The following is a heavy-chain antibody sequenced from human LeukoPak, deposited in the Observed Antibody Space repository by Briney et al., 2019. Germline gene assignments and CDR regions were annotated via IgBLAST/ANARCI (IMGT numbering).Heavy chain of an antibody. J-gene: IGHJ4*02. V-gene: IGHV3-53*01. CDR3: ARENFDSSGYYSYYFDF. CDR2: IYSGGST. D-gene: IGHD3-22*01. Sequence: GGSLRLSCAASGFTVSSYYVSWVRRAPGKGLEWVSVIYSGGSTYCADSVKGRFTISRDNSKNTLYLQMSSLRAEDTAVYYCARENFDSSGYYSYYFDFWGQGTLVTVSS. CDR1: GFTVSSYY.